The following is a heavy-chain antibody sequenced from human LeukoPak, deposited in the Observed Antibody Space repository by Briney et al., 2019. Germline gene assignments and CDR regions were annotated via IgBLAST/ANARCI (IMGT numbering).Heavy chain of an antibody. Sequence: SVKVSRKASGGTFSSYAISWVRQAPGQGLEWMGGIIPIFGTASYAQKFQGRVTITTDESTSTAYMDLSSLRSEDTAVYYCAREGVVTTRRGYYYMDVWGKGTTVTVSS. CDR2: IIPIFGTA. D-gene: IGHD4-11*01. CDR1: GGTFSSYA. V-gene: IGHV1-69*05. J-gene: IGHJ6*03. CDR3: AREGVVTTRRGYYYMDV.